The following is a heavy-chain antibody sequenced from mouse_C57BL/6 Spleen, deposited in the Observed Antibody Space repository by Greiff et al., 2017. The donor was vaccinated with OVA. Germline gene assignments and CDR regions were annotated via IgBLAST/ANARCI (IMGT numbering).Heavy chain of an antibody. J-gene: IGHJ2*01. D-gene: IGHD3-3*01. V-gene: IGHV5-4*01. CDR3: ARGEDIDY. CDR1: GFTFSSYA. CDR2: ISDGGSYT. Sequence: DVQLVASWGGLVKPGGSLTLSCAASGFTFSSYAMSWVRQTPEKRLEWVATISDGGSYTYYPDNVKGRFTISRDNAKNNLYLQMSHLKSEDTAMYYCARGEDIDYWGQGTTLTVSS.